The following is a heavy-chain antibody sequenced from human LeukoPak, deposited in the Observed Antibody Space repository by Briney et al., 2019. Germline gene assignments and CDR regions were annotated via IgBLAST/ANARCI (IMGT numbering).Heavy chain of an antibody. D-gene: IGHD6-19*01. Sequence: ASAKVSCKASGNTFSNYGISWVRQAPGQGLEWMGWISGFNGYTRYAQNLQGRVTMTTDTSTSTAYMELRSLISDDTAVYYCAGDQGYTSEWLDYWGQGTLVTVSS. CDR3: AGDQGYTSEWLDY. V-gene: IGHV1-18*01. CDR2: ISGFNGYT. J-gene: IGHJ4*02. CDR1: GNTFSNYG.